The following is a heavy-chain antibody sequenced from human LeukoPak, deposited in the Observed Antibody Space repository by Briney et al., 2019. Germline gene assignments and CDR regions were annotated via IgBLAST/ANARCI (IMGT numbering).Heavy chain of an antibody. Sequence: GGSLRLSCAASGFTFSSYWMSWVRQAPGKGLEWVANIKQDGSENYYVDSVKGRFTISRDNAKNSLYLQMNSLRAEDTAVYYCAREKTTVTTPWFDPWGQGTLVTVSS. D-gene: IGHD4-17*01. J-gene: IGHJ5*02. V-gene: IGHV3-7*01. CDR3: AREKTTVTTPWFDP. CDR1: GFTFSSYW. CDR2: IKQDGSEN.